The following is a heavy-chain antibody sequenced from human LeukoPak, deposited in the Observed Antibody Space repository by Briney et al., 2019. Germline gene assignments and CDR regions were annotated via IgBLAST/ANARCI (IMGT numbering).Heavy chain of an antibody. V-gene: IGHV1-2*02. CDR2: INPNSGGT. CDR1: GYTFIDYY. CDR3: ARVGIVATSKIFDY. Sequence: ASVKVSCKASGYTFIDYYIHWVRQAPGRGLEWMAWINPNSGGTNYAQKFQGRVTMTRDTSISTVYMELSRLRSDDTAVYYCARVGIVATSKIFDYWGQGTLVTVSS. D-gene: IGHD5-12*01. J-gene: IGHJ4*02.